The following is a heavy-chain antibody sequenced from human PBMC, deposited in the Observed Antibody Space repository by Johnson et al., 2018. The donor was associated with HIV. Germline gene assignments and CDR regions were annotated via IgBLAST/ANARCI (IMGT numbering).Heavy chain of an antibody. D-gene: IGHD1-26*01. CDR1: GFPFSTYG. V-gene: IGHV3-30*19. CDR3: ARDKGEYYDAFDI. J-gene: IGHJ3*02. CDR2: ISYDGSNK. Sequence: QVHLVESGGGVVQPGGSLRLSCAASGFPFSTYGMHWVRQAPGKGLEWVAVISYDGSNKYYADSVKGRFTISRDNSKNTLYLQMNSLRAEDTAVYYCARDKGEYYDAFDIWGQGTLVTVSS.